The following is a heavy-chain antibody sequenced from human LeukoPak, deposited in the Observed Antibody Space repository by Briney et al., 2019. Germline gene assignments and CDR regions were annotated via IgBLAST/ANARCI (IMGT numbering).Heavy chain of an antibody. Sequence: GGSLRLSCAASGFTFSNAWMSWVRQAPGKGLEWVGRIKSKTDGGTTDYAAPVKGRFTISRGDSKNTLYLQMNSLKTEDTAVYYCTTEGILTAPGAFDIWGQGTMVTVSS. D-gene: IGHD3-9*01. V-gene: IGHV3-15*01. CDR3: TTEGILTAPGAFDI. CDR1: GFTFSNAW. J-gene: IGHJ3*02. CDR2: IKSKTDGGTT.